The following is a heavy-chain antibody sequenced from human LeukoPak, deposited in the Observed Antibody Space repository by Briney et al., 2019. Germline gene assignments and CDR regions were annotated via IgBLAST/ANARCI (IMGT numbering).Heavy chain of an antibody. V-gene: IGHV3-21*01. CDR2: ISSSSSYI. CDR1: GFTFSSYS. Sequence: GGSLRLSCAASGFTFSSYSMNWVRQAPGKGLEWVSSISSSSSYIYYADSVKGRFTIPRDNAKNSLYLQMNSLRAEDTAVYYCARELDVDTAMVTYHFDYWGQGTLVTVSS. J-gene: IGHJ4*02. CDR3: ARELDVDTAMVTYHFDY. D-gene: IGHD5-18*01.